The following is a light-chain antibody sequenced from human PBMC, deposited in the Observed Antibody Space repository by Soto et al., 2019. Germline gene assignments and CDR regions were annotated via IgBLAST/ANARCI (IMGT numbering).Light chain of an antibody. CDR3: QQYNNWPFT. Sequence: EIVMTQSPATLSVSPGERATLSCRASQSVSNNLAWYQQKPGQAPRLLIYGASTRSTSIPARFSGSGSGTEFTLTISSLQSEDFALYYCQQYNNWPFTFGPGNKVDIK. V-gene: IGKV3-15*01. J-gene: IGKJ3*01. CDR1: QSVSNN. CDR2: GAS.